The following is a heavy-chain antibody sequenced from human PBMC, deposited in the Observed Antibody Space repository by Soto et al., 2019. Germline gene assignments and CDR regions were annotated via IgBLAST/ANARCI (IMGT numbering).Heavy chain of an antibody. D-gene: IGHD2-2*01. V-gene: IGHV4-34*08. CDR2: LNPVGST. J-gene: IGHJ4*02. Sequence: SLTRPRPWAVYGGTLSGYYWPWLPQPPGKGLESLGSLNPVGSTNYTPSVMRRFTLSLDTSKNQVSLEMTSVTAADIAVYYCGTVVINMAIQSIGSWGPGTLVTVSS. CDR1: GGTLSGYY. CDR3: GTVVINMAIQSIGS.